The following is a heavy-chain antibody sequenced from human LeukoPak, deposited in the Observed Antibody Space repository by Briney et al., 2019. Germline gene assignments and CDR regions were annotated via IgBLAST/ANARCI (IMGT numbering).Heavy chain of an antibody. CDR1: GFTFSSYA. CDR3: AKVPYSSSWFVFDY. J-gene: IGHJ4*02. D-gene: IGHD6-13*01. Sequence: SGGSLRLSCAASGFTFSSYAMSWVRQAPRKGLEWVSAISGSGGSTYYADSVKGRFTISRDNSKNTLYLQMNSLRAEDTAVYYCAKVPYSSSWFVFDYWGQGTLVTVSS. V-gene: IGHV3-23*01. CDR2: ISGSGGST.